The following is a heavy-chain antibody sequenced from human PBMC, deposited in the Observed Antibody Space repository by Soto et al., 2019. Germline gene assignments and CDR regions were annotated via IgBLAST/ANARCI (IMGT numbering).Heavy chain of an antibody. CDR1: GFTFSSYA. CDR2: ISGGGGSI. CDR3: AKSPYYDILTGYYCDY. J-gene: IGHJ4*02. V-gene: IGHV3-23*01. Sequence: GGSLRLSCAASGFTFSSYAMSWVRQASGKGLEWVSAISGGGGSIYYADSVKGRFTISRDNSKNTLYLQMNSLRAEDTAIYYCAKSPYYDILTGYYCDYWGQGTLVTVSS. D-gene: IGHD3-9*01.